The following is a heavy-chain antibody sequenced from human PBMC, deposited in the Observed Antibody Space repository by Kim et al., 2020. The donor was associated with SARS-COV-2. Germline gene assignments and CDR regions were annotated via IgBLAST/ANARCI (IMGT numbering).Heavy chain of an antibody. D-gene: IGHD5-18*01. CDR3: ARGGPGYSYGSYYGMDV. Sequence: LKSRVTISVDTSKNQFSLKLSSVTAADTAVYYCARGGPGYSYGSYYGMDVWGQGTTVTVSS. V-gene: IGHV4-59*09. J-gene: IGHJ6*02.